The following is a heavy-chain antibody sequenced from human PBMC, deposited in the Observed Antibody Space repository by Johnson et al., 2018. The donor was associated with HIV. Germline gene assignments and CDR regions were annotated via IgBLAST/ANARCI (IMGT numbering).Heavy chain of an antibody. CDR1: GFTFHSYA. D-gene: IGHD6-13*01. Sequence: QVLLVESGGGVVQPGRSLRLSCVASGFTFHSYAMHWVRPAPVKGLEWVAVISYDGSNKYYADSVKGRFTNSRANSKNTLYLQINSLRAEDTAVYYCAKDGGARGSSWYEGVFDIWGQGTTVTASS. CDR3: AKDGGARGSSWYEGVFDI. CDR2: ISYDGSNK. V-gene: IGHV3-30*04. J-gene: IGHJ3*02.